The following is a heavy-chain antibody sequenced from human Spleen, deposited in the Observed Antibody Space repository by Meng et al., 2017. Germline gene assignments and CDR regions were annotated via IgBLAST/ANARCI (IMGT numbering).Heavy chain of an antibody. Sequence: SETLSLTCAVSGGSISSTNWWSWVRQPPGKGLEWIGEIYHSGSTDYNPSLKSRVTISVDTSKNQFSLKLTSVTAADTAVYYCAGGAVVTLIFYHAMDVWGQGTTVTVSS. CDR1: GGSISSTNW. CDR2: IYHSGST. CDR3: AGGAVVTLIFYHAMDV. J-gene: IGHJ6*02. V-gene: IGHV4-4*02. D-gene: IGHD2-21*02.